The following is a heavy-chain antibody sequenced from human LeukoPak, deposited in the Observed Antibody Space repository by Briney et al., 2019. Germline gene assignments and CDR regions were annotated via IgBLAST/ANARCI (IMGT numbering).Heavy chain of an antibody. CDR2: ISSSGSTI. CDR3: ARADSSSWFSGPYDY. Sequence: PGGSLRLSCAASGFTFSSYEMNWVRQAPGKGLEWVSYISSSGSTIYYADSVKGRFTISRDNAKNSLYLQMNSLRAEDTAVYYCARADSSSWFSGPYDYWGQGTLVTVSP. V-gene: IGHV3-48*03. D-gene: IGHD6-13*01. J-gene: IGHJ4*02. CDR1: GFTFSSYE.